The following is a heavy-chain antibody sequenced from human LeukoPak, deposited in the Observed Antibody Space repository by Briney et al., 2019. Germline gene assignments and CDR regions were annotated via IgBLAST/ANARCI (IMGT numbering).Heavy chain of an antibody. Sequence: PGRSLRLSCAASGFTSSSYGMHWVRQAPVKGLEWVAFIRYDGSNKYYADSVKGRFTISRDNSKNTLYLQMNSLRAEDTAVYYCAKAQIYSAAGSDFDYWGQGTLVTVSS. CDR3: AKAQIYSAAGSDFDY. CDR2: IRYDGSNK. J-gene: IGHJ4*02. CDR1: GFTSSSYG. V-gene: IGHV3-30*02. D-gene: IGHD6-13*01.